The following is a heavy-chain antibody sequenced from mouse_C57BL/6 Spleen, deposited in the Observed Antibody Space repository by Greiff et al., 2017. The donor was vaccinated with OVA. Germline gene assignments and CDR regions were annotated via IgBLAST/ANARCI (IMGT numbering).Heavy chain of an antibody. D-gene: IGHD1-1*01. J-gene: IGHJ2*01. V-gene: IGHV1-82*01. Sequence: VQLQQSGPELVKPGASVKISCKASGYAFSSSWMNWVKQRPGKGLAWIGRLYPGDGATNYNGKFKGKATLTADKSSSTAYMQLSSLTSEDSAVYYCARTMYYYGSNPPCDYGGQGTTLTVSS. CDR2: LYPGDGAT. CDR1: GYAFSSSW. CDR3: ARTMYYYGSNPPCDY.